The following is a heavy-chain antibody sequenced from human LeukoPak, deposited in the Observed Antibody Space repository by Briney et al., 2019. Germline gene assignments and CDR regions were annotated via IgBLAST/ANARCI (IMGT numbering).Heavy chain of an antibody. V-gene: IGHV3-48*02. J-gene: IGHJ4*02. CDR1: GFTVSSNY. CDR2: ISSSSSTI. CDR3: ARDDRIDYIWGSYRPFDY. D-gene: IGHD3-16*02. Sequence: GGSLRLSCAASGFTVSSNYMSWVRQAPGKGLEWVSYISSSSSTIYYADSVKGRFTISRDNAKNSLYLQMNSLRDEDTAVYYCARDDRIDYIWGSYRPFDYWGQGTLVTVSS.